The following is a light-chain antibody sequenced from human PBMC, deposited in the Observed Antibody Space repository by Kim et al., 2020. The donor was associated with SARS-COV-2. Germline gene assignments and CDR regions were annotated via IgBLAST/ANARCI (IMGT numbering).Light chain of an antibody. Sequence: ASVGDRVTISCRASQSISNYLNWYQQKPGKAPKLLIYGASLLQSGGPSRFSGSGSGTDFTLTISSLQPEDFATYYCQHSYSSLLTFGQGTRLEIK. CDR2: GAS. J-gene: IGKJ5*01. CDR1: QSISNY. CDR3: QHSYSSLLT. V-gene: IGKV1-39*01.